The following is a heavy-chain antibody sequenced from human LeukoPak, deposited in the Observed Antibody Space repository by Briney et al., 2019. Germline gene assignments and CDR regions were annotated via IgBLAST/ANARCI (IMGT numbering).Heavy chain of an antibody. J-gene: IGHJ4*02. CDR1: SDSISIYY. CDR3: ARHGLTYYYDSSPDY. CDR2: IYYSGST. D-gene: IGHD3-22*01. V-gene: IGHV4-59*08. Sequence: KTSDTLALTCTVSSDSISIYYWSWIRQPPGKGLEWIGYIYYSGSTNYNSSLKSRVTISVDTSKNQFSLKLSSVTAADTAVYYCARHGLTYYYDSSPDYWGQGTLVTVSS.